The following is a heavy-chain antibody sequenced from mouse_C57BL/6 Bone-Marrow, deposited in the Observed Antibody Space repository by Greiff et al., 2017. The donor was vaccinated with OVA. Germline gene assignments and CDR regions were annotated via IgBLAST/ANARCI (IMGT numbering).Heavy chain of an antibody. CDR1: GYTFTDYY. CDR3: ARKGDSSGLYYFDY. D-gene: IGHD3-2*02. Sequence: QVQLQQSGAELVRPGASVKLSCKASGYTFTDYYINWVKQRPGQGLEWIARIYPGSGNTYYNEKFKGKATLTAEKSSSTAYMQLSSLTSEDSAVYFCARKGDSSGLYYFDYWGQGTTLTVSS. CDR2: IYPGSGNT. V-gene: IGHV1-76*01. J-gene: IGHJ2*01.